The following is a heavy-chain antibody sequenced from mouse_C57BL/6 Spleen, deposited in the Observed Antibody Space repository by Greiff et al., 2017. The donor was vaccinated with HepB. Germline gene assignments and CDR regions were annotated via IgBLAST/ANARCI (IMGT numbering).Heavy chain of an antibody. CDR1: GFTFSSYA. CDR2: ISDGGSYT. Sequence: EVKLMESGGGLVKPGGSLKLSCAASGFTFSSYAMSWVRQTPEKRLEWVATISDGGSYTYYPDNVKGRFTISRDNAKNNLYLQMSHLKSEDTAMYYCAREAYYSNYAFDYWGQGTTLTVSS. D-gene: IGHD2-5*01. V-gene: IGHV5-4*01. J-gene: IGHJ2*01. CDR3: AREAYYSNYAFDY.